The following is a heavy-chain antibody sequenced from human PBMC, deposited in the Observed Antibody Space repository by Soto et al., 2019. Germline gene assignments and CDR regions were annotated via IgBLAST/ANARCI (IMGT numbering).Heavy chain of an antibody. CDR3: GVATISGSYYFDY. J-gene: IGHJ4*02. Sequence: GASVKVSCKASGGTFSSYAISWVRQAPGQGLEWMGGIIPIFGTANYAQKFQGRVTITADESTSTAYMELSSLRSEDTAVYYCGVATISGSYYFDYWGQGTLVTVSS. D-gene: IGHD5-12*01. CDR2: IIPIFGTA. CDR1: GGTFSSYA. V-gene: IGHV1-69*13.